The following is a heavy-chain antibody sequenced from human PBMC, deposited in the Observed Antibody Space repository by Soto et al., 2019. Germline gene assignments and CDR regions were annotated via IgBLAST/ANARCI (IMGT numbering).Heavy chain of an antibody. Sequence: QVQPQQWGTGLLKPSETLSLTCAVYGGSFSTYYWNWIRQPPGKGLEWIGEINHSGNTQYNPSLMSRVTMSLDTSKNQFSLKLTSVTAADTGVYYCFGWLGSNWLDPWGQGTLVTVSS. D-gene: IGHD3-22*01. CDR2: INHSGNT. J-gene: IGHJ5*02. CDR1: GGSFSTYY. V-gene: IGHV4-34*01. CDR3: FGWLGSNWLDP.